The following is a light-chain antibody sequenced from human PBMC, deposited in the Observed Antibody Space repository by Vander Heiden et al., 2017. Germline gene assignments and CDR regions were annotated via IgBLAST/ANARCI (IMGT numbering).Light chain of an antibody. CDR3: QQRSRWPPYT. V-gene: IGKV3-11*01. J-gene: IGKJ2*01. CDR1: LTVSGY. Sequence: ESVLTQSPATLSLSPGERATLSCRASLTVSGYLAWYQQKSGQAPRLLIYDASNRATGIPARFSGSGSGTDFTLTISSLEPEDFAVYYCQQRSRWPPYTFGQGTKLEI. CDR2: DAS.